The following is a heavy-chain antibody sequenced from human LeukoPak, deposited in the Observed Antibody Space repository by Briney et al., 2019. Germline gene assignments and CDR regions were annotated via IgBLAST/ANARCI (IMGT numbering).Heavy chain of an antibody. D-gene: IGHD6-13*01. CDR1: GFTFSSYW. CDR3: ARLVLSRTWFDDF. V-gene: IGHV3-7*01. J-gene: IGHJ4*02. CDR2: IRGDGSAK. Sequence: GGSLRLSCAASGFTFSSYWMSWVRQALGKGLEGVANIRGDGSAKYYVDSVKGRFTITRDNAKSSLFLQMNSLRAEDTAVYYCARLVLSRTWFDDFWGQGTLVTVSS.